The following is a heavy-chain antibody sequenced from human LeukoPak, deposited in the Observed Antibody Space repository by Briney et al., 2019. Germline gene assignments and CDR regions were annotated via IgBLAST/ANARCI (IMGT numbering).Heavy chain of an antibody. CDR3: ARQKLLRYDN. CDR2: IYYSGST. D-gene: IGHD4-17*01. CDR1: GGSISSYY. Sequence: PSETLSLTCTVSGGSISSYYWSWIRQPPGKGLEWIGYIYYSGSTNHNPSLKSRVTISVDTSKNQFSLKLSSVTAADTALYYCARQKLLRYDNWGQGTLVTVSS. V-gene: IGHV4-59*08. J-gene: IGHJ4*02.